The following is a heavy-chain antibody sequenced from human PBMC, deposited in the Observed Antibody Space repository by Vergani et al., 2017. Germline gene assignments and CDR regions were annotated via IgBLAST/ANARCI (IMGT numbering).Heavy chain of an antibody. D-gene: IGHD3-22*01. CDR2: IKQDGSEK. J-gene: IGHJ2*01. CDR3: ARVLTYYYDSSGTESSYWYFDL. V-gene: IGHV3-7*03. Sequence: EVQLLESGGGLVQPGGSLRVSCAASGFTFSSYWMSWVRQAPGKGLEWVANIKQDGSEKYYVDSVKGRFTISRDNAKNSLYLQMNSLRAEDTAVYYCARVLTYYYDSSGTESSYWYFDLWGRGTLVTVSS. CDR1: GFTFSSYW.